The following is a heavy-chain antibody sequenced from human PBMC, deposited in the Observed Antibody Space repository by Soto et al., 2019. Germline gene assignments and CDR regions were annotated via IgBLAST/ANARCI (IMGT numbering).Heavy chain of an antibody. CDR1: GFTFSSYW. J-gene: IGHJ6*03. CDR3: ARARQQLGFYYYYYYMDV. Sequence: GGSLRLSCAASGFTFSSYWMSWVRQAPGKGLEWVANIKQDGSEKYYVDSVKGRFTISRDNAKNSLYLQMNSLRAEDTAVYYCARARQQLGFYYYYYYMDVWGKGTTVTVSS. CDR2: IKQDGSEK. D-gene: IGHD6-13*01. V-gene: IGHV3-7*01.